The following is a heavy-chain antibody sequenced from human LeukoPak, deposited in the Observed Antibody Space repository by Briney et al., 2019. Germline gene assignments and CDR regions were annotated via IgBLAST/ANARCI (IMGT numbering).Heavy chain of an antibody. D-gene: IGHD2-15*01. CDR3: ARIHRYCSGGACYVLDN. CDR2: VYYSGST. V-gene: IGHV4-59*02. J-gene: IGHJ4*02. CDR1: GGSVSGYY. Sequence: SEALSPTCVVSGGSVSGYYWGWIRQPPGRGLEWIGYVYYSGSTNYNPSFKSRITISVDTSRNQFSLQLSSVTAADTAVYYCARIHRYCSGGACYVLDNWGQGTLVAVSS.